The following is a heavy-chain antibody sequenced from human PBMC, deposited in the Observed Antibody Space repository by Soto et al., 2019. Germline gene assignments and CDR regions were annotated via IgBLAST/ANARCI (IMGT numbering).Heavy chain of an antibody. CDR2: IYTSGST. V-gene: IGHV4-4*07. Sequence: QVQLQESGPGLVKPSETLSLTCTVSGGSISSYYWSWIRQPAGKGLEWIGRIYTSGSTNYNPSLKSRVTMSVDTSKNQFSLKLSTVTAADTAVYYCARDEKGLYYYDSSGRSNWFAPWGQGTLVTVSS. CDR1: GGSISSYY. D-gene: IGHD3-22*01. CDR3: ARDEKGLYYYDSSGRSNWFAP. J-gene: IGHJ5*02.